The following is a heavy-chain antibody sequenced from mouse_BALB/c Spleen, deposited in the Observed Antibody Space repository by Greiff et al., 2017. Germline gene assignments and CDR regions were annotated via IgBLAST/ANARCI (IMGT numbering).Heavy chain of an antibody. V-gene: IGHV1-5*01. CDR1: GYTFTSYW. J-gene: IGHJ4*01. Sequence: VQLQQSGTVLARPGASVKMSCKASGYTFTSYWMHWVKQRPGQGLEWIGAIYPGNSDTSYNQKFKGKAKLTAVTSTSTAYMELSSLTNEDSAVYYCTIYYYGSSYRGVYAMDYWGQGTSVTVSS. CDR2: IYPGNSDT. CDR3: TIYYYGSSYRGVYAMDY. D-gene: IGHD1-1*01.